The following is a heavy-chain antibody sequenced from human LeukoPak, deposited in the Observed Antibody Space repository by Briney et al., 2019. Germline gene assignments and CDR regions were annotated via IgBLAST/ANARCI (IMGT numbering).Heavy chain of an antibody. Sequence: PGGSLRLSCAASGFTFSSYEMNWVRQAPGKGLEWVSYISSSGSTIYYADSVKGRFTISRDNSKNTLYLQMNSLRAEDTAVYYCAKIRDYYGSGSYYNPLDYWGQGTLVTVSS. D-gene: IGHD3-10*01. CDR3: AKIRDYYGSGSYYNPLDY. CDR1: GFTFSSYE. V-gene: IGHV3-48*03. CDR2: ISSSGSTI. J-gene: IGHJ4*02.